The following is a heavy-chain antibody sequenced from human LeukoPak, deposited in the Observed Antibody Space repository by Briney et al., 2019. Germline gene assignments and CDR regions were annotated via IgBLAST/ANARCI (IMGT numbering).Heavy chain of an antibody. J-gene: IGHJ4*02. CDR1: GFTFSDYA. Sequence: GGSLRLSCAASGFTFSDYAMNWVRQAPGKGLEWLSYISTRRSIYYADSVKGGFTISRDNARNSLYPQMNSLRDEDTAVYYCVSWDGSGNWGQGTLVTVYS. CDR2: ISTRRSI. V-gene: IGHV3-69-1*01. CDR3: VSWDGSGN. D-gene: IGHD3-10*01.